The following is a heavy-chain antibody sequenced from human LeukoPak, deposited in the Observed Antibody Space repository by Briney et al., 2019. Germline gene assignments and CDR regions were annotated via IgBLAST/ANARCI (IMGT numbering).Heavy chain of an antibody. Sequence: PGGSLRLSCAASGFTFSTYDMNWVRQAPGRGLEWISYSSSSGTTIYYADSVKGRFTISRDNAKNSLFLQINSLRAEDTAVYYCARDRSKAPLDHWGQGTLVTVSS. CDR1: GFTFSTYD. CDR2: SSSSGTTI. V-gene: IGHV3-48*03. CDR3: ARDRSKAPLDH. D-gene: IGHD2/OR15-2a*01. J-gene: IGHJ5*02.